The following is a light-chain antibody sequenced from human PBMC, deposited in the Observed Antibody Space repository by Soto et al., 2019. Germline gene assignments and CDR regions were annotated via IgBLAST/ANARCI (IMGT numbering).Light chain of an antibody. V-gene: IGKV1-6*02. CDR1: QGIRKD. J-gene: IGKJ5*01. CDR2: ATS. CDR3: QQAYSFPIT. Sequence: AIQMTQSPSSLSASVGDRVTMTCRASQGIRKDLAWYQQKPGKAPKLLIYATSSLQSGVPSRFSGSGSGTDFTLTINSLQPEDFATYYCQQAYSFPITFGQGTRLEIK.